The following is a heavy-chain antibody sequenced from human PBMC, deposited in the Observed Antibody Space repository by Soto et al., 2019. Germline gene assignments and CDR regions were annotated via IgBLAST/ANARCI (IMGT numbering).Heavy chain of an antibody. CDR2: IYYSGST. V-gene: IGHV4-59*01. J-gene: IGHJ6*02. D-gene: IGHD3-3*01. CDR1: GCSISSYY. CDR3: ARAIYGYYYGMDV. Sequence: PSETLSLPCPVSGCSISSYYWSWIRQPPGKGLEWIGYIYYSGSTNYNPSLKSRVTISVDTSKNQFSLKLSSVTAADTAVYYCARAIYGYYYGMDVWGQGTTFTVSS.